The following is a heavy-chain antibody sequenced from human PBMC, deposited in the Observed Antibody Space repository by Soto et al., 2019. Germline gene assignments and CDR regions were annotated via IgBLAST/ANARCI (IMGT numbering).Heavy chain of an antibody. V-gene: IGHV1-24*01. CDR1: GYTLTELS. J-gene: IGHJ6*03. CDR2: INPKGGKT. CDR3: ACRESPDYYYYMDV. Sequence: ASVKVSSKVSGYTLTELSMHWVRQAPGIGLEWMGWINPKGGKTIYAQKFQGRVTMTRNTSISTAYMELSSLRSEDTAVCYCACRESPDYYYYMDVWGKGTTVTVSS.